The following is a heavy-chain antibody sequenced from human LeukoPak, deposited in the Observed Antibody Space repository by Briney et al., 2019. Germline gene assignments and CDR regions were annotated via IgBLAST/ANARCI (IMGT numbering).Heavy chain of an antibody. V-gene: IGHV1-24*01. D-gene: IGHD3-22*01. CDR2: FDPEDGEA. Sequence: ASVKVSCKVSGYTLTELSTHWVRQAPGKGVEWMGGFDPEDGEAVYAQKFQGRVNMTEDTSTDTAYMELSSLRSEDTAVYYCTTANRLTRDISGYYPDSWGQGTLVTVSS. J-gene: IGHJ4*02. CDR1: GYTLTELS. CDR3: TTANRLTRDISGYYPDS.